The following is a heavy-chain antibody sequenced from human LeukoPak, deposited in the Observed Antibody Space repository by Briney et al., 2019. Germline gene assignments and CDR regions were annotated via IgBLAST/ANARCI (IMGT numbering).Heavy chain of an antibody. J-gene: IGHJ6*02. CDR2: IYSGGST. V-gene: IGHV3-66*01. CDR3: ASLRGVKDYGMDV. CDR1: GFTVSSNY. D-gene: IGHD3-10*01. Sequence: GGSLGLSCAASGFTVSSNYMSWVRQAPGKGLEWVSVIYSGGSTYYADSVKGRFTISRDNSKNTLYLQMNSLRAEDTAVYYCASLRGVKDYGMDVWGQGTTDTVSS.